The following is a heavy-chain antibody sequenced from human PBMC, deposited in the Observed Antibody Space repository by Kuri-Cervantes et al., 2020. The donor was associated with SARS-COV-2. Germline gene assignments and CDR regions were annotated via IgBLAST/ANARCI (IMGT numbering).Heavy chain of an antibody. CDR2: IYSGGST. V-gene: IGHV3-53*01. Sequence: GESPKISCAASGFTVSSNYMSWVRQAPGKGLEWVSVIYSGGSTYYADSVKGRFTISRDNSKNTLYLQMNSLRAEDTAVYYCASIVTGDSSGYYWGQGTLVTVSS. J-gene: IGHJ4*02. D-gene: IGHD3-22*01. CDR3: ASIVTGDSSGYY. CDR1: GFTVSSNY.